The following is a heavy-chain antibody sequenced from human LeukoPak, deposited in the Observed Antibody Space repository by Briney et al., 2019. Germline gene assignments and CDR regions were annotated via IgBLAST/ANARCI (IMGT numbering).Heavy chain of an antibody. V-gene: IGHV4-34*01. Sequence: PSETLSLTCAVYGGSFSGYYRSWIRQPPGKGLEWIGEINHSGSTNYNPSLKSRVTISVDTSKNQFSLKLSSVTAADTAVYYCARATLDYWGQGTLVTVSS. J-gene: IGHJ4*02. D-gene: IGHD1-1*01. CDR3: ARATLDY. CDR2: INHSGST. CDR1: GGSFSGYY.